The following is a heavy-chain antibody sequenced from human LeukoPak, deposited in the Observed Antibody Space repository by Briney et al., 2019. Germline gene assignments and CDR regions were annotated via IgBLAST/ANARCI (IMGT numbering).Heavy chain of an antibody. CDR3: ARQIAAAGTFTDY. CDR2: IYYSGST. Sequence: SETLSLTCTVSGGSISSYYWSWIRQPPGKGLEWIGYIYYSGSTNYNPSLKSRVTISVDTSKNQFSLKLSSVTAADTAVYYCARQIAAAGTFTDYWGQGTLVTVSS. D-gene: IGHD6-13*01. V-gene: IGHV4-59*08. CDR1: GGSISSYY. J-gene: IGHJ4*02.